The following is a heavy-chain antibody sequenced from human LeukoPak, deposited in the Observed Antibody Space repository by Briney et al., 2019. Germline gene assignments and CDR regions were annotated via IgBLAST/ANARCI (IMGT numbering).Heavy chain of an antibody. J-gene: IGHJ3*02. V-gene: IGHV4-39*07. Sequence: SETLSLTCTVSGGSISSSSDYWGWIRQAPGKGLEWIGSIYYSGSTYYNPSLKSRVTISVDTSKNQISLKLSSVTAADTAVYYCARDVFRYSYGTDAFDIWGQGTMVTVSS. CDR3: ARDVFRYSYGTDAFDI. CDR2: IYYSGST. CDR1: GGSISSSSDY. D-gene: IGHD5-18*01.